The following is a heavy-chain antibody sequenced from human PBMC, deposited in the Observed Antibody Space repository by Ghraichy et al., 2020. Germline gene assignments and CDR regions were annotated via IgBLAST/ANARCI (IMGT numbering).Heavy chain of an antibody. CDR2: ISSSSSTI. J-gene: IGHJ6*02. V-gene: IGHV3-48*02. Sequence: LSLTCAASGFTFSSYSMNWVRQAPGKGLEWVSYISSSSSTIYYADSVKGRFTISRDNAKNSLYLQMNSLRDEDTAVYYCARDHGDSSGYFTYYYYGMDVWGQGTTVTVSS. CDR3: ARDHGDSSGYFTYYYYGMDV. D-gene: IGHD3-22*01. CDR1: GFTFSSYS.